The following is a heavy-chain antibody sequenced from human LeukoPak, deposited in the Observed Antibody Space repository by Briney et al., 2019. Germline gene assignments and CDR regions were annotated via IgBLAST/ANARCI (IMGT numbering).Heavy chain of an antibody. CDR2: ISYDGSNK. CDR1: GFTFSRYA. D-gene: IGHD2-2*01. J-gene: IGHJ4*02. CDR3: SRAAMPRYFDY. Sequence: PGVSLRLSCAASGFTFSRYAIHWVGQAPGKELEGVAVISYDGSNKYYVDSVKDRFTISRDNSKNTLYLPMNSLRAGEPAVCVCSRAAMPRYFDYWGQGTLVTVSS. V-gene: IGHV3-30*01.